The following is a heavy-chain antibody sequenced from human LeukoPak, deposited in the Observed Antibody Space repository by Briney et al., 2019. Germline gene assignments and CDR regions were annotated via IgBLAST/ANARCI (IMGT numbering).Heavy chain of an antibody. CDR1: GYTFTGYY. Sequence: GASVKVSCKASGYTFTGYYMHWVRQAPGQGLEWMGWINPNSGDTNYAQKFQGRVTMTRDTSISTAYMELSRLRSDDTAVYYCARGPSSGYYQGLGNDYWGQGTLVTVSS. D-gene: IGHD3-22*01. CDR2: INPNSGDT. CDR3: ARGPSSGYYQGLGNDY. J-gene: IGHJ4*02. V-gene: IGHV1-2*02.